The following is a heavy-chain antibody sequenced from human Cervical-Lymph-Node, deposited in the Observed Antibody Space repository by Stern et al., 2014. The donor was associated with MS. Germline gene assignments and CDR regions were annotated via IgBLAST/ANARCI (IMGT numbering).Heavy chain of an antibody. Sequence: QVQLVESGPGLVKPSQTLSLTCTVSGGSMNSRPYYWNWLRQPAGKALEWIGRIYISGSTNYNPSLESRVTISIDTSQNQLSLKLGFVTAADTAVYYCAREGETSDFFPFDYWGQGAQVIVSS. V-gene: IGHV4-61*02. CDR2: IYISGST. J-gene: IGHJ4*02. CDR3: AREGETSDFFPFDY. CDR1: GGSMNSRPYY. D-gene: IGHD3/OR15-3a*01.